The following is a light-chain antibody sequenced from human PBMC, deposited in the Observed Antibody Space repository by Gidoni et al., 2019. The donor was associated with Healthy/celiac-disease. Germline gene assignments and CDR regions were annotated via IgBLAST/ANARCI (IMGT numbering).Light chain of an antibody. Sequence: IVLTQPPATLSSSPGERATLSCRASQSVSSYLAWYQQKPGQAPRLLIYDASSRATGIPARFSGSGSGTDFTLTISSLEPEDFAVYYCQQRSNWSLTFGGGTKVEIK. V-gene: IGKV3-11*01. CDR3: QQRSNWSLT. CDR1: QSVSSY. CDR2: DAS. J-gene: IGKJ4*01.